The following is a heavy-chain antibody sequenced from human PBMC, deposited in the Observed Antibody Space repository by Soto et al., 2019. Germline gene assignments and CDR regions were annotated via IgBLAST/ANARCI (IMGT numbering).Heavy chain of an antibody. CDR1: RGSISSGTNY. Sequence: SETLSLTCTVSRGSISSGTNYWAWIRQPPGKGLEWMANIYYSGSTFYNPSLKSRVTISLDTSKNQFSLELRSVTAADTAVYYCARHEAGWYFDSWGQGTRVTVSS. J-gene: IGHJ4*02. V-gene: IGHV4-39*01. CDR3: ARHEAGWYFDS. D-gene: IGHD6-25*01. CDR2: IYYSGST.